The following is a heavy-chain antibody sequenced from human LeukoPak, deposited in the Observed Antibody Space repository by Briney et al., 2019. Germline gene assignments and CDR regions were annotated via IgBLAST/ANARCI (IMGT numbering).Heavy chain of an antibody. CDR1: GGTFSSYA. CDR2: IIPILGIA. CDR3: ARDSVGSGSYNWFDP. V-gene: IGHV1-69*04. J-gene: IGHJ5*02. D-gene: IGHD3-10*01. Sequence: ASVKVSCKASGGTFSSYAISWVRQAPGQGLEWMGRIIPILGIANYAQKFQGRVTITADKSTSTAYMELSSLRSDDTAVYYCARDSVGSGSYNWFDPWGQGTLVTVSS.